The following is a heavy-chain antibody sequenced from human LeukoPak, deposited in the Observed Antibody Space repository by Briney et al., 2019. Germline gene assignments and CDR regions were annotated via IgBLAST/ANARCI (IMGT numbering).Heavy chain of an antibody. CDR2: IIPIFGTA. D-gene: IGHD3-22*01. J-gene: IGHJ4*02. V-gene: IGHV1-69*06. Sequence: SVKVSCKASGGTFSSYAISWVRQAPGQGLEWMGGIIPIFGTANYAQKFLGRVMITADKSTNTAYMELSSLRSEDTAVYYCVRLVYYDSSGHEPVDYWGQGTLVTVSS. CDR3: VRLVYYDSSGHEPVDY. CDR1: GGTFSSYA.